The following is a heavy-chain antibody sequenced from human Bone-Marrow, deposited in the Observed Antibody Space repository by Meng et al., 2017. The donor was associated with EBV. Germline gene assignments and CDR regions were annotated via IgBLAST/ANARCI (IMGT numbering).Heavy chain of an antibody. D-gene: IGHD3-10*01. V-gene: IGHV4-4*02. CDR3: SIIIYGSGLNSWFDP. CDR2: IHHGGST. J-gene: IGHJ5*02. Sequence: QVQLQESDTGLVKSSGTLSPTCGVSGGSISRDNWWTWVRQPPGKGLEWVGEIHHGGSTNYNPSLKSRVTISLDKSKNQFSLRLTSVTAADTAVYYCSIIIYGSGLNSWFDPWGQGTLVTVSS. CDR1: GGSISRDNW.